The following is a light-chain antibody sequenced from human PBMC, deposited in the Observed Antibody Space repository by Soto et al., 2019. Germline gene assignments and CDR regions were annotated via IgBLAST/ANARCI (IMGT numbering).Light chain of an antibody. J-gene: IGKJ1*01. CDR1: QSVSSSY. CDR3: QHYGSLSPT. Sequence: EIVLTQSPGTLSLSPGERATLSCRASQSVSSSYFAWYQQKPGQAPRLLIFGASSRAIGLPDRCSGSGSGACFTLTISKLEPEESAVSYCQHYGSLSPTFGQGTKVEIK. CDR2: GAS. V-gene: IGKV3-20*01.